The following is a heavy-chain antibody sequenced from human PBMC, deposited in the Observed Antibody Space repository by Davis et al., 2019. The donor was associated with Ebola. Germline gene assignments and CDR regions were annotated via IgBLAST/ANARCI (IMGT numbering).Heavy chain of an antibody. CDR3: ARGTGGNSYY. J-gene: IGHJ4*02. D-gene: IGHD4-23*01. V-gene: IGHV4-34*01. Sequence: MPSETLSLTCAVYGGSFSDYYWSWIRQPPGKGLEWIGEINHSGSTNYNPSLKSRVTISVDTSKNQFSLKLSSVTAADTAVYYCARGTGGNSYYWGQGTLVTVSS. CDR2: INHSGST. CDR1: GGSFSDYY.